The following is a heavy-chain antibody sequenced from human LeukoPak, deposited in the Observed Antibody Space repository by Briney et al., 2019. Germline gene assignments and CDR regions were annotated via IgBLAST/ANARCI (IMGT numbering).Heavy chain of an antibody. V-gene: IGHV4-34*01. CDR2: INLSGST. Sequence: SETLSLTCAVYGGSFSGYYWSWIRQPPGKGLEWIGEINLSGSTNYNPSLKSRVTISVDTSKNQFSLKLSSVSAADTAVYYCARVALTGYYTFDYWGRGTLVTVSS. D-gene: IGHD3-9*01. J-gene: IGHJ4*02. CDR3: ARVALTGYYTFDY. CDR1: GGSFSGYY.